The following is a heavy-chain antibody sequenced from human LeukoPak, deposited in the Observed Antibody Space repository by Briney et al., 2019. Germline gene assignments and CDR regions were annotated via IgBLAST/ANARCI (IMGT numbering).Heavy chain of an antibody. Sequence: PSETLSLTCTVSGGSISSSGFYWGWIRQPPGRGLEWIGSIYYSGSTYYNPSLKSRVTISVDTSKNHFSLRLSSVSAADTAAYYCARQSGDYTYYSDYWGQGTLVTVSS. V-gene: IGHV4-39*01. J-gene: IGHJ4*02. D-gene: IGHD4-17*01. CDR1: GGSISSSGFY. CDR2: IYYSGST. CDR3: ARQSGDYTYYSDY.